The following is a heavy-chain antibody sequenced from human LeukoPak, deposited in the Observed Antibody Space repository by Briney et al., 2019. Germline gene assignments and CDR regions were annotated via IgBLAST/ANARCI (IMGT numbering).Heavy chain of an antibody. CDR2: INPDSGGT. J-gene: IGHJ4*02. CDR1: GYTFTGYY. Sequence: VASVKVSCKASGYTFTGYYIHWVRQAPGQGLEWMGGINPDSGGTKDAQKFQGRVTMTRDTSISTAYMELSKLRSDDTAVYYCARGRHFDSDGYYEAFYFDLWGRGTLVTVSS. CDR3: ARGRHFDSDGYYEAFYFDL. D-gene: IGHD3-22*01. V-gene: IGHV1-2*02.